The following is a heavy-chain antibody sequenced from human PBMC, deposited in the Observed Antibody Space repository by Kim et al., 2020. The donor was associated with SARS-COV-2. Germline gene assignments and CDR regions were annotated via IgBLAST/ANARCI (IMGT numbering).Heavy chain of an antibody. CDR1: GYTFTSYS. V-gene: IGHV1-3*01. Sequence: ASVNVSCKTSGYTFTSYSLHWVRQAPGQRLEWMGWINAGNVNTKYSQKFQGRVTISWDTSASAASIELTSLRSEDTAVYYCARDGRSVDYYFDYWGQGTLVTVSS. CDR3: ARDGRSVDYYFDY. J-gene: IGHJ4*02. CDR2: INAGNVNT.